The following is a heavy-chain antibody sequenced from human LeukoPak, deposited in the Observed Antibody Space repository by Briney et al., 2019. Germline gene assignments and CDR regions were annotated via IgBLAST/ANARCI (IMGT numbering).Heavy chain of an antibody. CDR3: AKDMHYGDGRWEFDP. V-gene: IGHV4-59*01. J-gene: IGHJ5*02. Sequence: SETLSLTCTVSGGSISSYYWSWIRQPPGKGLEWIGYIYYSGSTNYNPSLKSRVTISVDTSKNQFSLKLSSVTAADTAIYYCAKDMHYGDGRWEFDPWGQGTLVTVSS. CDR1: GGSISSYY. D-gene: IGHD4-17*01. CDR2: IYYSGST.